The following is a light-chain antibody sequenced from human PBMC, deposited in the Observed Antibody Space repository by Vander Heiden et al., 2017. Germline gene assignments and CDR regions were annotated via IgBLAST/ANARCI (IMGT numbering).Light chain of an antibody. CDR2: KAS. CDR1: QSINSW. J-gene: IGKJ3*01. Sequence: DIQMPQSPSTLSASVGDRVTITCRASQSINSWLAWYQQKPGKAPKLLIYKASSLESGVPSRFSGSGSATEFTLTISSLQPDDFATYYCQQYSSYPFTFGPGTKVEIK. V-gene: IGKV1-5*03. CDR3: QQYSSYPFT.